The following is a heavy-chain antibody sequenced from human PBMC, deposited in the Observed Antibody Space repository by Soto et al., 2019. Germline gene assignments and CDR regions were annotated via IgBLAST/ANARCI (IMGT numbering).Heavy chain of an antibody. CDR1: GFTFSAHL. D-gene: IGHD3-10*01. CDR3: ARDSYSGATDY. CDR2: IDRDGSGT. J-gene: IGHJ4*02. V-gene: IGHV3-74*01. Sequence: EVQLVESGGGLVQPGGSLRLSCAASGFTFSAHLMHWVRQAPGKGLVWVSRIDRDGSGTNYADSVQGRFTVSRDNAKDTLFLQMNSLRVEDTAVYYCARDSYSGATDYWGQGTLVTVSS.